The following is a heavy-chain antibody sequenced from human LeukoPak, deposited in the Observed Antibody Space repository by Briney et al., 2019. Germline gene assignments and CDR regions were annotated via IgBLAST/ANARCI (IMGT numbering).Heavy chain of an antibody. CDR1: GYSFTSYY. Sequence: ASVKVSCKASGYSFTSYYMHWVRQAPGQGLEWMGIINPSDSSTSYAQKFQGRVTMTRDTSTSTVYMELSSLRSEDTAVYYCAKCSTIPGTTWRLAHFDYWGQGTQVTVSS. CDR3: AKCSTIPGTTWRLAHFDY. CDR2: INPSDSST. D-gene: IGHD1-7*01. V-gene: IGHV1-46*01. J-gene: IGHJ4*02.